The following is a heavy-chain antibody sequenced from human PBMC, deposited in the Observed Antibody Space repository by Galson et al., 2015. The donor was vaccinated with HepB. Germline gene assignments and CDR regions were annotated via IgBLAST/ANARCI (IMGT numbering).Heavy chain of an antibody. CDR2: IWYDGSNK. J-gene: IGHJ6*02. Sequence: SLRLSCAASGFTFSSYGMHWVRQAPGKGLEWVAVIWYDGSNKYYADSVKGRFTISRDNSKNTLYLQMNSLRAEDTAVYYCAREGGGYARYYYYGMDVWGQGTTVTVSS. CDR3: AREGGGYARYYYYGMDV. D-gene: IGHD5-12*01. V-gene: IGHV3-33*01. CDR1: GFTFSSYG.